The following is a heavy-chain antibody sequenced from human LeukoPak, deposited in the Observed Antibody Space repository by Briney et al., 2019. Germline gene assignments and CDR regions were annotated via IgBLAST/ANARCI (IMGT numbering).Heavy chain of an antibody. V-gene: IGHV3-23*01. CDR1: GFTFSSYG. CDR3: AKAGPVVRGFIGYY. Sequence: PGGSLRLSCAASGFTFSSYGMSWVRQAPGKGLEWVSVISGGGDTTHYADSVKGRFTISRENSKKTLYLQLNSLGAEDTAIYYCAKAGPVVRGFIGYYWGQGTLVTVSS. CDR2: ISGGGDTT. D-gene: IGHD3-10*01. J-gene: IGHJ4*02.